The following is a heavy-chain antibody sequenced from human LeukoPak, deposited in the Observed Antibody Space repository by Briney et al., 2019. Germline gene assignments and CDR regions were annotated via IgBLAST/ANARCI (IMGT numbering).Heavy chain of an antibody. Sequence: SDTLPLTCTVCGVSISSYYWSCIRHPTGKGLEWIGRIYTTESSNYNPSLKSRDTMSVDTSKNQFSLNLSSVTAAGTAVYYCAREGVGAVGPFDYWGQGSLVTVSS. J-gene: IGHJ4*02. CDR2: IYTTESS. V-gene: IGHV4-4*07. CDR1: GVSISSYY. D-gene: IGHD6-13*01. CDR3: AREGVGAVGPFDY.